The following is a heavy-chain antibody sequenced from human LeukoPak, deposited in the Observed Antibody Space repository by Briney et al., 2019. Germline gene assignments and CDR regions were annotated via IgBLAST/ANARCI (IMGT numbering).Heavy chain of an antibody. Sequence: SQTLSLTCTVSGGSISSGSYYWSWIRQPAGKGLEWIGRIYTSGSTNYNPSLKSRVTISVDTSKNQFSLKLSPVTAADTAVYYCAREYSYSNYYFDYWGQGTLVTVSS. CDR2: IYTSGST. V-gene: IGHV4-61*02. D-gene: IGHD4-11*01. CDR1: GGSISSGSYY. CDR3: AREYSYSNYYFDY. J-gene: IGHJ4*02.